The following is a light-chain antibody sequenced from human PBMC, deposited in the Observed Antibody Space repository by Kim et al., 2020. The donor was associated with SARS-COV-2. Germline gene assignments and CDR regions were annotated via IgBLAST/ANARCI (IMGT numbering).Light chain of an antibody. CDR1: SSDVGGFNS. Sequence: QSALTQPPSASGSPGQSVTISCTGTSSDVGGFNSVSWYQQHPGKAPKLIVFEDNKRPSGVPDRFSGSKSGSTASLTVSGLQAEDEADYYCNSYAGDDNLGVSGGGTQLTVL. V-gene: IGLV2-8*01. J-gene: IGLJ3*02. CDR2: EDN. CDR3: NSYAGDDNLGV.